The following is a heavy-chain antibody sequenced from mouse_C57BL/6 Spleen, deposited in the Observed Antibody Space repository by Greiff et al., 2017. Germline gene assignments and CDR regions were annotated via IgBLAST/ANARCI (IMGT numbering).Heavy chain of an antibody. Sequence: EVHLVESGGGLVQPGGSLSLSCAASGFTFTDYYMSWVRQPPGKALEWLGFIRNKANGYTTEYSASVKGRFTISRDNSQSILYLQMNALRAEDSATYYCARWGYSNSFDYWGQGTTLTVSS. J-gene: IGHJ2*01. V-gene: IGHV7-3*01. CDR2: IRNKANGYTT. D-gene: IGHD2-5*01. CDR1: GFTFTDYY. CDR3: ARWGYSNSFDY.